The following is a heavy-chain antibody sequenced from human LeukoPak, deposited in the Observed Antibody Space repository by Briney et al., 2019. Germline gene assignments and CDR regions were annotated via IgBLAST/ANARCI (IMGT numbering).Heavy chain of an antibody. CDR3: ARINNWSYNYFDY. CDR2: IYYSGST. V-gene: IGHV4-59*01. CDR1: GGSISSYY. D-gene: IGHD1-7*01. J-gene: IGHJ4*02. Sequence: PSETLSLTCTVPGGSISSYYWSWIRQPPGKGLEWIGYIYYSGSTNYNPSLKSRVTISVDTSKNQFSPKLSSVTAADTAVYYCARINNWSYNYFDYWGQGTLATVSS.